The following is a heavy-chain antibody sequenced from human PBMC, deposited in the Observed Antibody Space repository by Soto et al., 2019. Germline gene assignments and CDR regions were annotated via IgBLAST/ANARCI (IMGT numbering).Heavy chain of an antibody. CDR1: GDSISSGGYY. Sequence: QVQLQESGPGLVKPSQTLSLTCTVSGDSISSGGYYWSWIRQHPGKGLEWIGNIYYSGSTHYNPSLKSRVTMSVDTSKNQFSLRLSSVTAADTAVYYCARDRLRGYGMDVWGQGTLVTVSS. V-gene: IGHV4-31*03. D-gene: IGHD4-17*01. CDR2: IYYSGST. CDR3: ARDRLRGYGMDV. J-gene: IGHJ6*02.